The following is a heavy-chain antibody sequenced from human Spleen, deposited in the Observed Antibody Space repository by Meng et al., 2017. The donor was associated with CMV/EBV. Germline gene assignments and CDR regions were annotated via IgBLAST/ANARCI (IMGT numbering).Heavy chain of an antibody. D-gene: IGHD1-7*01. CDR1: RYRFSSYW. CDR2: IYPGDSNS. J-gene: IGHJ4*02. V-gene: IGHV5-51*01. CDR3: ARCGTGTTGEFDY. Sequence: GGSLRLSCKGSRYRFSSYWIGWVRQMPGKGLEWMGIIYPGDSNSTYSPSFQGQVTISVDKSINTAYLQWSSLKASDTAMYYCARCGTGTTGEFDYWGQGTLVTVSS.